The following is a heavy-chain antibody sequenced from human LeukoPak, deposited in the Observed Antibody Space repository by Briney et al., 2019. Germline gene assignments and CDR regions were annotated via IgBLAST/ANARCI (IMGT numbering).Heavy chain of an antibody. Sequence: PGGSLRLSCAASRFTFSDYWMHWVRQAPGKGLVWVSRINRDGGGTTYADSVKGRFTISRDNSKNTVDLQMDSLRAEDTAVYYCARGGLPDAFDIWGQGTMVTVSS. V-gene: IGHV3-74*01. CDR2: INRDGGGT. CDR3: ARGGLPDAFDI. CDR1: RFTFSDYW. J-gene: IGHJ3*02.